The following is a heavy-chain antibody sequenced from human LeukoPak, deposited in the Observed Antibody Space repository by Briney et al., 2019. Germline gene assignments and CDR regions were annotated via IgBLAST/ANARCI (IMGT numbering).Heavy chain of an antibody. CDR3: ARGLGVVTAQSEQPKPRYFDL. CDR2: ISAYNGNT. J-gene: IGHJ2*01. Sequence: ASVKVSCKASGSTFTSYGISWVRQAPGQGLEWMGWISAYNGNTNYAQNLQGRVTMTTDTSTSTAYMELRSLRSDDTAVYYCARGLGVVTAQSEQPKPRYFDLWGRGTQVTVSS. V-gene: IGHV1-18*01. D-gene: IGHD2-21*02. CDR1: GSTFTSYG.